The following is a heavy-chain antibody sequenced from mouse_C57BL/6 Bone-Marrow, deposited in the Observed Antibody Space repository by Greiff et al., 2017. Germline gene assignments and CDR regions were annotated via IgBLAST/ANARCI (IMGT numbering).Heavy chain of an antibody. V-gene: IGHV5-17*01. CDR1: GFTFSDYG. D-gene: IGHD1-1*01. CDR2: ISSGSSTI. CDR3: AGGGSSPYYAMDY. J-gene: IGHJ4*01. Sequence: EVQLVESGGGLVKPGGSLKLSCAASGFTFSDYGMHWVRQAPEKGLEWVAYISSGSSTIYYADTVKGRFTISRDNAKNTLFLQMTSLSSEDTAMYYCAGGGSSPYYAMDYWGQGTSVTVSS.